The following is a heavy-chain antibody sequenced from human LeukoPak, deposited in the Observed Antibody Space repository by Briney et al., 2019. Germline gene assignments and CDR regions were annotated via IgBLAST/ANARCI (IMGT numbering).Heavy chain of an antibody. D-gene: IGHD5-12*01. CDR1: GFTFSNYA. J-gene: IGHJ4*02. V-gene: IGHV3-23*01. CDR2: ISGSGGNT. CDR3: AKSSGYDLFDY. Sequence: QPGGSLRLSCAASGFTFSNYAMSWVRQAPRKGLEWVSAISGSGGNTYYADSVKGRFTISRDNSKNTLYLQMNSLRAEDTAVYYCAKSSGYDLFDYWGQGTLVTVSS.